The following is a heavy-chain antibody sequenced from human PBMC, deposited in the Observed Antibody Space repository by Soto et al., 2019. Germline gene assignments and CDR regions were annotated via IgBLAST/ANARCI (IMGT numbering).Heavy chain of an antibody. D-gene: IGHD6-13*01. CDR1: GFTFSSYA. V-gene: IGHV3-30-3*01. CDR3: ARDLGRQQLGYYYYYGMDV. J-gene: IGHJ6*02. Sequence: PGGSLRLSCAASGFTFSSYAMHWVRQAPGKGLEWVAVISYDGSNKYYADSVKGRFTISRDNSKNTLYLQMNSLRAEDTAVYYCARDLGRQQLGYYYYYGMDVWGQGTTVTVSS. CDR2: ISYDGSNK.